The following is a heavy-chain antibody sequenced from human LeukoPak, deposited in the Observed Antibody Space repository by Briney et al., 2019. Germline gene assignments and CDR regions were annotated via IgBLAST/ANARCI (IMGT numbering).Heavy chain of an antibody. D-gene: IGHD6-13*01. J-gene: IGHJ6*03. V-gene: IGHV4-4*07. CDR2: IYTSGST. CDR1: GGSISSYY. CDR3: ARGIAAAATAYYSYYMDV. Sequence: KPSETLSLTCTVSGGSISSYYWSWIRQPAGKGLEWIGSIYTSGSTNYNPSLKSRVTMSVDMSKNQFSLKLSSVTAADTAVYYCARGIAAAATAYYSYYMDVWGKGTTVTVSS.